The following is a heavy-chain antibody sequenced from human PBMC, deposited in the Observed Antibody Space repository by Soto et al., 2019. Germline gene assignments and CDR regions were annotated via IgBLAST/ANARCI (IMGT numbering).Heavy chain of an antibody. J-gene: IGHJ1*01. CDR2: IKSKTDGGTT. CDR1: GFTFSNAW. Sequence: SLRLSCAASGFTFSNAWMSWVRQAPGKGLEWVGRIKSKTDGGTTDYAAPVKGRFTISRDDSKNTLYLQMNSLKTEDTAVYYCTTDGYDAAAGTSGYFQHWGQGTLVTVSS. CDR3: TTDGYDAAAGTSGYFQH. D-gene: IGHD6-13*01. V-gene: IGHV3-15*01.